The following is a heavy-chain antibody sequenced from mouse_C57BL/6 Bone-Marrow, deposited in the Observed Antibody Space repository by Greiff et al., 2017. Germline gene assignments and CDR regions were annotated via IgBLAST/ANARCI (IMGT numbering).Heavy chain of an antibody. CDR1: GFSLRTFGMG. CDR3: ARMGSYYSNSAWFAY. Sequence: VKLVESGPGILQPSQTLSLTCSFSGFSLRTFGMGVGWIRQPSGKGLEWLAHIWWDDDKYFNPALKSRLTISKDTSKNQVFLKIANVDTADTATYYCARMGSYYSNSAWFAYWGQGTLVTVSA. D-gene: IGHD2-5*01. V-gene: IGHV8-8*01. J-gene: IGHJ3*01. CDR2: IWWDDDK.